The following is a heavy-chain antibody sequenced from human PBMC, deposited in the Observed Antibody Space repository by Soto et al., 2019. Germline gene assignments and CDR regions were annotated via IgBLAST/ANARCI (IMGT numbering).Heavy chain of an antibody. Sequence: SQTLALTCAISGDSVSSATATWSWIRQSPSRGLEWLGRTYYRSKWYNDYALSVKSRMAITADTSKNQLSLQLNSVTPEDTAIYFCVRHSSGFHWYFDLWGRGTLVTVSS. CDR1: GDSVSSATAT. CDR2: TYYRSKWYN. V-gene: IGHV6-1*01. CDR3: VRHSSGFHWYFDL. D-gene: IGHD6-19*01. J-gene: IGHJ2*01.